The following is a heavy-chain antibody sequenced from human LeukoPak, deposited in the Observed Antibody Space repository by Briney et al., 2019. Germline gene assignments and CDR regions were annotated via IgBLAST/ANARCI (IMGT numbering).Heavy chain of an antibody. V-gene: IGHV1-18*01. J-gene: IGHJ4*02. CDR3: ARDLNRYCSGGSCYPGY. CDR1: GYTFTNYG. Sequence: ASVKVSCKASGYTFTNYGISWVRQAPGQGLEWMGWISAYNGSTNYAQKLQGRVTTTTDTSTSTAYMELRSLRSDDTAVYYCARDLNRYCSGGSCYPGYWGQGTLVTVSS. CDR2: ISAYNGST. D-gene: IGHD2-15*01.